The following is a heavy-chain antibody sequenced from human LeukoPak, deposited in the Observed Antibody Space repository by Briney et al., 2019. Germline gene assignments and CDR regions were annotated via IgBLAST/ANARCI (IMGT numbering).Heavy chain of an antibody. D-gene: IGHD3-22*01. V-gene: IGHV4-39*01. CDR3: ASTGDYYDSSGYYRPFDY. CDR1: GGSISSSSYY. Sequence: SETLSLTCTVSGGSISSSSYYWGWIRQPPGKGLEWIGSIYYSGSTHYNPSLKSRVTISVDTSKNQFSLKLSSVTAADTAVYYCASTGDYYDSSGYYRPFDYWGQGTLVTVSS. J-gene: IGHJ4*02. CDR2: IYYSGST.